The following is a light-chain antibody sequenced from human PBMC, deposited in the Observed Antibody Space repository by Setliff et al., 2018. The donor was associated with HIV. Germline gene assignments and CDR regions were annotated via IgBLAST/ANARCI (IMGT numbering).Light chain of an antibody. Sequence: ALTQPASVSGSPGQSITISCTGTSSDVGGYNYVSWYQQHSGKAPKLMIYEVSNRPSGVSDRFSGSKSGNTASLTISGLQTEDEADYFCSSYTSSSPLYVFGTGTKVTVL. CDR1: SSDVGGYNY. CDR3: SSYTSSSPLYV. CDR2: EVS. V-gene: IGLV2-14*01. J-gene: IGLJ1*01.